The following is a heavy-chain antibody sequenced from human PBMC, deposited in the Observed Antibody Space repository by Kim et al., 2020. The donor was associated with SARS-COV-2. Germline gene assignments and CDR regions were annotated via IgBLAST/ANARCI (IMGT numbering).Heavy chain of an antibody. CDR3: ARDISSIAHYDFWSGYSRGGVDY. J-gene: IGHJ4*02. V-gene: IGHV3-7*03. Sequence: GGSLRLSCAASGFTFSSYWMSWVRQAPGKGLEWVANIKQDGSEKYYVDSVKGRFTISRDNAKNSLYLQMNSLRAEDTAVYYCARDISSIAHYDFWSGYSRGGVDYWGQGTLVTVSS. CDR1: GFTFSSYW. D-gene: IGHD3-3*01. CDR2: IKQDGSEK.